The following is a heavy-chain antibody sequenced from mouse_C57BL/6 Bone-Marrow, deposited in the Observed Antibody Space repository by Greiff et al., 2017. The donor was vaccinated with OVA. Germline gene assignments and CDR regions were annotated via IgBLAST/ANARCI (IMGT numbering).Heavy chain of an antibody. Sequence: EVKLQESGAELVRPGASVKLSCTASGFNIKDYYMHWVKQRPEQGLVWIGRIDPEDGDTEYAPKFQGKATMTADTSSNTAYLQLSSLTSEDTAVYYCTLITTVVAPYWYFDVWGTGTTVTVSS. J-gene: IGHJ1*03. CDR3: TLITTVVAPYWYFDV. CDR1: GFNIKDYY. V-gene: IGHV14-1*01. CDR2: IDPEDGDT. D-gene: IGHD1-1*01.